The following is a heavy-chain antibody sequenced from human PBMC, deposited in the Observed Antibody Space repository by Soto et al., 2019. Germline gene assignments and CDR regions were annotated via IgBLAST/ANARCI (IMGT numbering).Heavy chain of an antibody. CDR1: GGSISSSSYY. V-gene: IGHV4-39*01. Sequence: SETLSLTCTVSGGSISSSSYYWGWIRQPPGKGLEWIGSIYYSGSTYYNPSLKSRVTISVDTSKNQFSLKLSSVTAADTAVYYCARGEFGGQRKRLDYWGQGTLVTVSS. CDR2: IYYSGST. J-gene: IGHJ4*02. D-gene: IGHD3-10*01. CDR3: ARGEFGGQRKRLDY.